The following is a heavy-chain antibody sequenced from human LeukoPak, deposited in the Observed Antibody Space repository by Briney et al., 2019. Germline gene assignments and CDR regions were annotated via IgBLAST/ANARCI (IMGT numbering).Heavy chain of an antibody. D-gene: IGHD2-2*01. CDR1: GYTYTSYT. V-gene: IGHV1-18*01. CDR2: ISTYSGNT. Sequence: GASVKVSCKASGYTYTSYTFSWVRQAPGQGLEWVGWISTYSGNTNYAQNFQGRVTMTTDTSTSTAYMELRSLTSDDTAVYYCARDTPRGDIVVLPTVHGAFDIWGQGTMVTVSS. J-gene: IGHJ3*02. CDR3: ARDTPRGDIVVLPTVHGAFDI.